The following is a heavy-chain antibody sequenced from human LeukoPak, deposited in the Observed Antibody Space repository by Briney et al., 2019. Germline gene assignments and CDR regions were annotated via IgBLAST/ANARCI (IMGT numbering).Heavy chain of an antibody. Sequence: GGSLRLSCAATGFTFSSYGMHWVRQAPGKGLEWVAFIRNDGSNKYYADSVKGRFTISRDNSKNTLYLQMNSLRVEDTAVYYCVSRDFWSGYAFDYWGQGTLVTVSS. CDR2: IRNDGSNK. J-gene: IGHJ4*02. V-gene: IGHV3-30*02. CDR3: VSRDFWSGYAFDY. D-gene: IGHD3-3*01. CDR1: GFTFSSYG.